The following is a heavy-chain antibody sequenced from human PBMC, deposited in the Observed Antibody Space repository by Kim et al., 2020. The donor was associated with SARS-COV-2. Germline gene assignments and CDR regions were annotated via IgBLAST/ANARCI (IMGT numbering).Heavy chain of an antibody. Sequence: YQESVQGRFTISRDSSDDTLHLQMNSLRVEDTAVYYCVRDRWFGAHWYYDLWGSGTLVTVSS. D-gene: IGHD3-10*01. V-gene: IGHV3-33*03. J-gene: IGHJ2*01. CDR3: VRDRWFGAHWYYDL.